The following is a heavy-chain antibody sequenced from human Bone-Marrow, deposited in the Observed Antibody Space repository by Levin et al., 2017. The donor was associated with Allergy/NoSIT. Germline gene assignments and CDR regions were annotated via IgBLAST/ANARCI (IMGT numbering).Heavy chain of an antibody. CDR2: ISGVGDTT. V-gene: IGHV3-23*01. CDR3: AKEAENSRAWFPYNFFEP. Sequence: GGSLRLSCAASGFTFSSSAMTWVRQVSGKGLEWVSTISGVGDTTYSADSVKGRFTISRDNSKSTLFLQMNSLRVEDTAIYYCAKEAENSRAWFPYNFFEPWGQGTLVTVSS. CDR1: GFTFSSSA. D-gene: IGHD3-22*01. J-gene: IGHJ5*02.